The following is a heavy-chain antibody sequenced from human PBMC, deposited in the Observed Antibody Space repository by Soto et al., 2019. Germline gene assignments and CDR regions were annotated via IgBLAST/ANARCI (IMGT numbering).Heavy chain of an antibody. CDR2: ISYDGSNK. Sequence: GGSLRLSCAASGFTFSSYGMHWVRQAPGKGLEWVAVISYDGSNKYYADSVKGRFTISRDNSKNTLYLQMNSLRAEDTAVYYCAKGDSSSWYVMGYWGQGTLVTVSS. CDR3: AKGDSSSWYVMGY. CDR1: GFTFSSYG. J-gene: IGHJ4*02. V-gene: IGHV3-30*18. D-gene: IGHD6-13*01.